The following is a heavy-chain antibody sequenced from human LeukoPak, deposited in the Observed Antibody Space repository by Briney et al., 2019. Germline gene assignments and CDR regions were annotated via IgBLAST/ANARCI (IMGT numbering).Heavy chain of an antibody. CDR3: ARGTSDSDFWSGYYLDY. D-gene: IGHD3-3*01. CDR2: IYSGGRT. CDR1: GFTVSSNY. Sequence: GGSLRLSCAASGFTVSSNYMSWVRQAPGKGLEWVSGIYSGGRTYYADSVKGRFTISRDNSKNTLYLQMNSLRAEDTAVYYCARGTSDSDFWSGYYLDYWGQGTLVTVSS. V-gene: IGHV3-53*01. J-gene: IGHJ4*02.